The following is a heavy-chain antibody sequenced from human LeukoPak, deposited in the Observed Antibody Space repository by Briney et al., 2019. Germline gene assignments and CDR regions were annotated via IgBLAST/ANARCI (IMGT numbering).Heavy chain of an antibody. Sequence: VNVACKASGGTFSSYAISWVRQSPGQGLEWMGGIIPIFGTANYAQKFKGRVMITADESTSTAYMELSSLRSEDTAVYYCARGALYCSSTSCSIDYWGQGTVVTGSS. CDR2: IIPIFGTA. CDR1: GGTFSSYA. J-gene: IGHJ4*02. D-gene: IGHD2-2*01. V-gene: IGHV1-69*13. CDR3: ARGALYCSSTSCSIDY.